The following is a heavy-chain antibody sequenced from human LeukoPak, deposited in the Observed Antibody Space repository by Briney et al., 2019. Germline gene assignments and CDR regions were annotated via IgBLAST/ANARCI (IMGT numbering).Heavy chain of an antibody. J-gene: IGHJ3*02. Sequence: ASVKVSCKASGYTFTSYGISWVRQAPGQGLEWMGWISAYNGNTNYAQKLQGRVTMTTDTSTSTAYMELRSLRSDDTAVYYCARENPYGGNVVGAFDIWGQGTMVTVSS. CDR3: ARENPYGGNVVGAFDI. D-gene: IGHD4-23*01. V-gene: IGHV1-18*01. CDR2: ISAYNGNT. CDR1: GYTFTSYG.